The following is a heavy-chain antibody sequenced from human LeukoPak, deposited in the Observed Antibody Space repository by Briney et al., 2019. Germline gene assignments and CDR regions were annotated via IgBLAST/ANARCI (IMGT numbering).Heavy chain of an antibody. Sequence: SETPSLTCTVSGVSISSYYWSWIRQPPGKGLEWIGYVFYSGSTNYNPSLKSRVTMSLGTSKNQISLKLSSVTAADTAMYYCARHTTVVPPHYFDYWGQGTLVTVSS. CDR3: ARHTTVVPPHYFDY. D-gene: IGHD4-23*01. CDR2: VFYSGST. CDR1: GVSISSYY. J-gene: IGHJ4*02. V-gene: IGHV4-59*08.